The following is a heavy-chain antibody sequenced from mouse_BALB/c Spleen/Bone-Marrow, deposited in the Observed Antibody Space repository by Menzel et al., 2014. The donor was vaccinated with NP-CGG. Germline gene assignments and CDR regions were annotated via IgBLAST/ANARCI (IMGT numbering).Heavy chain of an antibody. D-gene: IGHD2-3*01. Sequence: VQLQQSGGGLVQPGGSLKLSCAASGFDFSGFWMGWVRQAPGKGLEWIGEINPDSSTINYTPPLKDRFIISRDNAKNTLYLQMSKVRSEDTALYYCARLGYYGGFAYWGQGTLVTVSA. V-gene: IGHV4-1*02. J-gene: IGHJ3*01. CDR3: ARLGYYGGFAY. CDR2: INPDSSTI. CDR1: GFDFSGFW.